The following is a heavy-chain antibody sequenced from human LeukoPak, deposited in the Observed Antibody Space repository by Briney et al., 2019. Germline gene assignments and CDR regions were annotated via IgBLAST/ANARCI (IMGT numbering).Heavy chain of an antibody. CDR1: GFPFSSYA. CDR2: ISGSSKII. D-gene: IGHD2-2*01. Sequence: SGGSLRLSCSASGFPFSSYAMHWVRQAPGKGLEWISYISGSSKIIHWAESLKGRFTISRDNAKNSLYLQMNSLRDEDTAVYYCARDYSSSGTFFGYYYGMDVWGQGTTVTVSS. V-gene: IGHV3-48*02. J-gene: IGHJ6*02. CDR3: ARDYSSSGTFFGYYYGMDV.